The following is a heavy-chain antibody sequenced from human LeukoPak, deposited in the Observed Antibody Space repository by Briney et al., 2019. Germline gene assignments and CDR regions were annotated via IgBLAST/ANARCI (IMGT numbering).Heavy chain of an antibody. D-gene: IGHD6-19*01. V-gene: IGHV4-39*01. Sequence: SETLSLTCTVSGGSISSSSYYWGWIRQPPGKGLEWIGSIYYSGSTYYNPSLKSRVTISVDTSKNQFSLRLSSVTAADTAVYYCARSSLAVAGSVFDYWGQGTLVTVSS. J-gene: IGHJ4*02. CDR2: IYYSGST. CDR1: GGSISSSSYY. CDR3: ARSSLAVAGSVFDY.